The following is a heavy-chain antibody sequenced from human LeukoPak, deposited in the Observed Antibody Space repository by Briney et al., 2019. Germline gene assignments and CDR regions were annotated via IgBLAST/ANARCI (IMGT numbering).Heavy chain of an antibody. CDR3: SRPRFPYYRLSGADYYYMDV. Sequence: ASVKVSCKASGGTFNNYAISWVRQAPGQGLEWMGGIIPIFSTANYAQKFQGRVTITAHKSTSTAYMELSSLRFDDSAVYYCSRPRFPYYRLSGADYYYMDVWGKGTTVTVSS. J-gene: IGHJ6*03. D-gene: IGHD3-10*01. CDR2: IIPIFSTA. CDR1: GGTFNNYA. V-gene: IGHV1-69*06.